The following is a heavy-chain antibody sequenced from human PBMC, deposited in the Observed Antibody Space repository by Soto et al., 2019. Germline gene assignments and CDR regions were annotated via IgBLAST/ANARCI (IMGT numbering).Heavy chain of an antibody. V-gene: IGHV3-33*01. D-gene: IGHD3-10*01. Sequence: GSLRLSCAASGFTFSSYGMHWVRQAPGKGLEWVALIWYDGGNKYYADSVKGRFTISRDNSKNTLYLQMNSLRAEDTAVYYCARDLRITMLRGPSPGYWGQGTLVTVSS. CDR2: IWYDGGNK. J-gene: IGHJ4*02. CDR1: GFTFSSYG. CDR3: ARDLRITMLRGPSPGY.